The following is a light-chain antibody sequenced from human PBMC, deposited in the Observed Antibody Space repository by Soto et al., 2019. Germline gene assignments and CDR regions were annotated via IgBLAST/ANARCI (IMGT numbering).Light chain of an antibody. CDR3: QQRSIWPQS. V-gene: IGKV3-11*01. CDR1: QSFSRY. J-gene: IGKJ1*01. CDR2: DAS. Sequence: EIVLTQSPGTLSLSPGQRATLSYRTSQSFSRYLAWYQQKPGQSPRLLIYDASNRATGIPARFSGSGSGTDFTLTISSLEPEDFAVYYCQQRSIWPQSFGQGTKVDIK.